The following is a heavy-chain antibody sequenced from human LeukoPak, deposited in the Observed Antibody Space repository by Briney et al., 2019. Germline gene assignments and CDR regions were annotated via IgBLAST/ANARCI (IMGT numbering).Heavy chain of an antibody. CDR2: ISGSGGST. CDR1: GFTFSSYA. CDR3: AKDSFPFIPAAENWFDP. J-gene: IGHJ5*02. Sequence: GGSLRLSCAASGFTFSSYAMSWVRQAPGKGLEWVSAISGSGGSTYYADSVKGRFTISRDNSKNTLYLQMNSLRAEDTAVYYCAKDSFPFIPAAENWFDPWGQGTQVTVSS. V-gene: IGHV3-23*01. D-gene: IGHD2-2*01.